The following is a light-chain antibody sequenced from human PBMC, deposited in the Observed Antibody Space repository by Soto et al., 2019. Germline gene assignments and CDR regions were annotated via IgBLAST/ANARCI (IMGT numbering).Light chain of an antibody. CDR2: GAS. J-gene: IGKJ5*01. Sequence: EIVMTQSPATLSVSPGERATLSCRASQSVSSNLAWYQQKPGQAPRLLIYGASTRATGIPARFSGSWSGTEFTLTISSLQSEDFSVYYCQPYNTLLITFGQGTRLEIK. CDR1: QSVSSN. CDR3: QPYNTLLIT. V-gene: IGKV3-15*01.